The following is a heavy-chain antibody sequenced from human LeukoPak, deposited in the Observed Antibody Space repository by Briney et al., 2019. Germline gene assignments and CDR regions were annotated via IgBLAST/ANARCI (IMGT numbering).Heavy chain of an antibody. CDR2: IYYSGSI. CDR1: GGSIGDHY. J-gene: IGHJ6*02. V-gene: IGHV4-59*11. Sequence: PSETLSLTCTVSGGSIGDHYWSWIRQPPGKGLEWVGYIYYSGSINYNPSLNRRVTISVDTSKNQSSLKLSSVTAADTAVYYCARSRYCSGGSCYVGYGMDVWGQGTTVTVSS. D-gene: IGHD2-15*01. CDR3: ARSRYCSGGSCYVGYGMDV.